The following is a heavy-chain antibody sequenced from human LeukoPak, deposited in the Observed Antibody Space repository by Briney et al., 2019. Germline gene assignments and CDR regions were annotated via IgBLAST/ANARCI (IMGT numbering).Heavy chain of an antibody. V-gene: IGHV1-18*01. J-gene: IGHJ4*02. CDR2: ISAYNGNT. Sequence: ASVKLSCKASGYTFTSYGISWVRQAPGQGLEWMGWISAYNGNTNYAQKLQGRVTMTTDTSTSTAYMELRSLRSDDTAVYYCARERTVVVAATPLDYWGQGTLVTVSS. CDR3: ARERTVVVAATPLDY. D-gene: IGHD2-15*01. CDR1: GYTFTSYG.